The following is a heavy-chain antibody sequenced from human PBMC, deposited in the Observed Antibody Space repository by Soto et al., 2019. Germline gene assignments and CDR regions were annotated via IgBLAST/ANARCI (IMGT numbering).Heavy chain of an antibody. Sequence: QVQLVQSGAEVKKPGSPVKVSCKASGGTFSSYAISWVRQAPGQGLEWMGGIIPIIGKANYAQKFQGRVTITADESTSTDYMELSSLRSEDTAVYYCARHVPSAGYYYGRDVWGQGTTVTVSS. CDR1: GGTFSSYA. V-gene: IGHV1-69*12. D-gene: IGHD2-2*01. J-gene: IGHJ6*02. CDR3: ARHVPSAGYYYGRDV. CDR2: IIPIIGKA.